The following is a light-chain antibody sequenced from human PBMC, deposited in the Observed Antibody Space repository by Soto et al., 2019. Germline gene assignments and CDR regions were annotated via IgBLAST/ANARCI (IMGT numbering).Light chain of an antibody. CDR3: QQYNTYSYT. CDR1: QSISSW. J-gene: IGKJ2*01. V-gene: IGKV1-5*01. Sequence: DIQMTQSPSTLSASVGDRVIITCRASQSISSWLAWYQHKPRKAPKLLIYDASNLESGVPSRFSGSGSGTEFTLTISSLQPDDFATYYCQQYNTYSYTVGQGTKVDIK. CDR2: DAS.